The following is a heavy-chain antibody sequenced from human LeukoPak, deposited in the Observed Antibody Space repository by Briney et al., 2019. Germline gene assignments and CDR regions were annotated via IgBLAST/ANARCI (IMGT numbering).Heavy chain of an antibody. CDR2: IYSGGIT. J-gene: IGHJ4*02. Sequence: GGSLRLSCAASGFTVTTNYMSWVRQAPGEGREGGSDIYSGGITYYPDSVKGRFTISRDNSNNMFYLPSNSLRVEEPAVYYCARGHSSGSNWGQGTLVTVSS. CDR1: GFTVTTNY. V-gene: IGHV3-66*02. CDR3: ARGHSSGSN. D-gene: IGHD6-19*01.